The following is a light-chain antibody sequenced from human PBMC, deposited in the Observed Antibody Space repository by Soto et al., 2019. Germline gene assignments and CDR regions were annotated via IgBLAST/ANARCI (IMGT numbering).Light chain of an antibody. CDR2: DVS. CDR1: NSDVGGYNY. V-gene: IGLV2-14*01. CDR3: SSYTSSRIVV. Sequence: QSVLTQPASVSGSPGQSITISCTGTNSDVGGYNYVSWYQQYPGKAPKLMIFDVSNRPSGVSSRFSGSKSGNTASLTISVLQAEDEADYYCSSYTSSRIVVFGGGTKLTVL. J-gene: IGLJ2*01.